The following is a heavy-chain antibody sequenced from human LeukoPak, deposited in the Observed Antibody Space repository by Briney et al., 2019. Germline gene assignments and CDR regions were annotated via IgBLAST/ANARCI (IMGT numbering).Heavy chain of an antibody. CDR2: ISVDGSDK. D-gene: IGHD3/OR15-3a*01. Sequence: GGSLRLSCAASGFTFSGYGMNWVRQAPGKGLEWVAVISVDGSDKYYADSVRGRFTISRDNSNNTLYLQMNSLRVEDTAMYYCARGSFFSTARWFDPWGQGTLVTVSS. J-gene: IGHJ5*02. V-gene: IGHV3-33*01. CDR1: GFTFSGYG. CDR3: ARGSFFSTARWFDP.